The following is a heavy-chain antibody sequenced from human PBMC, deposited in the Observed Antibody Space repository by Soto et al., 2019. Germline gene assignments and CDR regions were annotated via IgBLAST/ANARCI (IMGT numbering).Heavy chain of an antibody. J-gene: IGHJ5*02. CDR2: ISSSSSTI. CDR3: ARELRFLEWLSLNWFDP. Sequence: PGGSLRLSCAASGFTFSSYSMNWVRQALGKGLEWVSYISSSSSTIYYADSVKGRFTISRDNAKNSLYLQMDSLRDEDTAVYYCARELRFLEWLSLNWFDPWGQGTLVTVSS. D-gene: IGHD3-3*01. CDR1: GFTFSSYS. V-gene: IGHV3-48*02.